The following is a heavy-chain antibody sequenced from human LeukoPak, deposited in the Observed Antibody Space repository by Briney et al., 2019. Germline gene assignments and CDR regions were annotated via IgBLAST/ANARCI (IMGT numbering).Heavy chain of an antibody. Sequence: PGGSLRLSCAASGFTFSSYSMNWVRQAPGKGLEWVSSISSSSSYIYYADSVKGRFTISRDNAKNSLYLQMNSLRAEDTAVYYCARVMGPYSSSPFDYWGQGTLVTVSS. CDR3: ARVMGPYSSSPFDY. V-gene: IGHV3-21*01. CDR1: GFTFSSYS. CDR2: ISSSSSYI. J-gene: IGHJ4*02. D-gene: IGHD6-13*01.